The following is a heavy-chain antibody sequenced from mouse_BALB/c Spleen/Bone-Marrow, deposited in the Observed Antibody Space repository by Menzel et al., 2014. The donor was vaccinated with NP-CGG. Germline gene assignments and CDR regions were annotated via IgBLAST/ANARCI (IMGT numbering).Heavy chain of an antibody. CDR1: GYTFTSYW. V-gene: IGHV1S22*01. CDR2: IYPGIGST. Sequence: LQQSGSELVRPGASVKLSCKASGYTFTSYWMHWVKQRPGQGLEWIGNIYPGIGSTNYVEKFKSKATLTVDTSSSTAYMQLSRLTSEDSAIYYCTRRYEIYYAMDYWGQGTSVTVSS. D-gene: IGHD2-14*01. J-gene: IGHJ4*01. CDR3: TRRYEIYYAMDY.